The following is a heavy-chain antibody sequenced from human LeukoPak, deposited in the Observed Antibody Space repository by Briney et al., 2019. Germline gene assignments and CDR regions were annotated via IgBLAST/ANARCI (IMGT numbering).Heavy chain of an antibody. Sequence: PGGSLRLSCAASGFTFSSYAMSWVRQAPGKGLEWVSAISGSGGSTYYADSVKGRFTISRDNAKNSLYLQMNSLRAEDTAVYYCARDRLYYDILTGYTNWFDPWGQGTLVTVSS. CDR3: ARDRLYYDILTGYTNWFDP. D-gene: IGHD3-9*01. V-gene: IGHV3-23*01. J-gene: IGHJ5*02. CDR1: GFTFSSYA. CDR2: ISGSGGST.